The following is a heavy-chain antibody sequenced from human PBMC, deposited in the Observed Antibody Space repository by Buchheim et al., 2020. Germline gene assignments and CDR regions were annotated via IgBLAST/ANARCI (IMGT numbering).Heavy chain of an antibody. CDR3: ARDQYGRWDTAMVTLGNWFDP. J-gene: IGHJ5*02. CDR2: ISYDGSNK. CDR1: GFTFSSYA. Sequence: QVQLVESGGGVVQPGRSLRLSCAASGFTFSSYAMHWVRQAPGKGLEWVAVISYDGSNKYYADSVKGRFTISRDNSKNTLYLQMNSLRAEDTAVYYCARDQYGRWDTAMVTLGNWFDPWGQGTL. V-gene: IGHV3-30-3*01. D-gene: IGHD5-18*01.